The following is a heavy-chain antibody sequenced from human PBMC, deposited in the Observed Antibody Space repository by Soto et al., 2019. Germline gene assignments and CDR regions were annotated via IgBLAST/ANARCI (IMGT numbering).Heavy chain of an antibody. Sequence: PGGSLRLSCVASGFAFWGDWMSWVRQAPGKGLEWVANIKQDGSKAQYLESVRGRFTISRDNSKNSVYLQMTSLRAEDTALYYCAREFYGRFSYGAAVSWGQGTLVTVSS. CDR2: IKQDGSKA. J-gene: IGHJ5*02. CDR3: AREFYGRFSYGAAVS. D-gene: IGHD3-10*01. CDR1: GFAFWGDW. V-gene: IGHV3-7*01.